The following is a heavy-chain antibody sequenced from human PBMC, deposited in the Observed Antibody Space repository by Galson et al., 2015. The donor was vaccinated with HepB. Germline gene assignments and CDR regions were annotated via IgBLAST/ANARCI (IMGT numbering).Heavy chain of an antibody. CDR2: IYPGDSDT. CDR1: GYIFTSYW. CDR3: ARPISSSGETGWFDP. J-gene: IGHJ5*02. Sequence: QSGAEVKKPGESLRISCKGSGYIFTSYWIAWVRQMPGKGLEWMGIIYPGDSDTRYSPSFQGQVTMSADKSISTAYLEWSSLKASDTAIYYCARPISSSGETGWFDPWGQGTLVTVSS. V-gene: IGHV5-51*01. D-gene: IGHD3-22*01.